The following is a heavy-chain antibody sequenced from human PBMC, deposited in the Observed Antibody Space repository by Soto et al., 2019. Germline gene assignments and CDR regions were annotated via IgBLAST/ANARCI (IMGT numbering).Heavy chain of an antibody. CDR2: IYYSGST. Sequence: KPSETLSLTCTVSGGSSSSSSYYWGWIRQPPGKGLEWIGTIYYSGSTYYNPSLKSRVTISVDTSKNQFSLKLNSVTAADTAVYYCARRPAGSYYYDSGYYYGMDVWGQGTTVTVSS. V-gene: IGHV4-39*01. CDR3: ARRPAGSYYYDSGYYYGMDV. J-gene: IGHJ6*02. D-gene: IGHD3-10*01. CDR1: GGSSSSSSYY.